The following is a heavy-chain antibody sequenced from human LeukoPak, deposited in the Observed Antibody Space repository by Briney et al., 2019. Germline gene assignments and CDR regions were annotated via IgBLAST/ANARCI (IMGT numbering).Heavy chain of an antibody. J-gene: IGHJ4*02. Sequence: PGGSLRLSCAASGFTFSSYAMSWVRQAPGKGLEWVSAISGGGGSTYYADSMKGRFTISRDNSKNSLYLQMNSLRAEDTAVYFCARDKDWAFDYWGQGTLVTVSS. CDR2: ISGGGGST. D-gene: IGHD3/OR15-3a*01. CDR1: GFTFSSYA. V-gene: IGHV3-23*01. CDR3: ARDKDWAFDY.